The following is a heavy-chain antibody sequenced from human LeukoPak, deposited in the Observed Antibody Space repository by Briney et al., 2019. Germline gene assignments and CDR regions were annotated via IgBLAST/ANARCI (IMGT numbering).Heavy chain of an antibody. D-gene: IGHD2-15*01. J-gene: IGHJ6*03. V-gene: IGHV4-34*01. CDR1: GGSFSGYY. Sequence: TSETLSLTCAVYGGSFSGYYWSWIRQPPGKGLEWIGEINHSGSTNYNPSLKSRVTISVDTSKNQFSLKLSSVTAADTAVYYCARQNRYCSGGSCYSFPRYYYYYMDVWGKGTTVTISS. CDR2: INHSGST. CDR3: ARQNRYCSGGSCYSFPRYYYYYMDV.